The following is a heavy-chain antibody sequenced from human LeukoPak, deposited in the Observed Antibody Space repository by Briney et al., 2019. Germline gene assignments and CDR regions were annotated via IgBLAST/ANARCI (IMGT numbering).Heavy chain of an antibody. CDR2: IYYSGST. V-gene: IGHV4-59*01. D-gene: IGHD2-15*01. J-gene: IGHJ5*02. CDR3: ARTRRTYRSGGSCYPFDP. Sequence: PSETLSLTCTVSGGSLSSYYWNWIRQPPGKGLEWIGYIYYSGSTNYNPSLKSRVTISVDTSKNQFSLKLSSVTAADTAVYYCARTRRTYRSGGSCYPFDPWGQGTLVTVSS. CDR1: GGSLSSYY.